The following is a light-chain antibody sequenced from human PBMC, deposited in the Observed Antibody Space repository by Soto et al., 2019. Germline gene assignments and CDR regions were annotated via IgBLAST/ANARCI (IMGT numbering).Light chain of an antibody. J-gene: IGKJ3*01. CDR1: QGISSY. CDR2: AAS. V-gene: IGKV1-9*01. Sequence: DIQLTQSPSFLSASVGDRVTITCRASQGISSYLAWYQQKPGKAPKLLIYAASTLQSGVPSRFSGSGSGTEFTLTISSLQPKDFATYYCQQLNSYPLTFGPGTKVDIK. CDR3: QQLNSYPLT.